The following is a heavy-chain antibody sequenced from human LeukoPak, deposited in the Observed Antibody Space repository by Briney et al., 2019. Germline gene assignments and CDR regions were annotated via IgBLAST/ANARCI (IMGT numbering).Heavy chain of an antibody. J-gene: IGHJ4*02. CDR1: GIPLRSYW. Sequence: GSLRLSCAASGIPLRSYWLQLVRQTAATLLVWVSRINSGGSGTSYADSVKGRFTISRDIAKNTLYLQMNSLRAEDTGVYYCAKDHYWSIDYWGRGTLVTVSS. V-gene: IGHV3-74*01. CDR2: INSGGSGT. CDR3: AKDHYWSIDY. D-gene: IGHD3-3*01.